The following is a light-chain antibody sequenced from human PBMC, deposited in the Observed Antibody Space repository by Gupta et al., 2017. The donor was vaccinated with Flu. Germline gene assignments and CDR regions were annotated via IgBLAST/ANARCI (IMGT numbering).Light chain of an antibody. Sequence: QSVLTQLPSVSAAPGQQVHISRPGRTSNIGNNNVSWYHQLPRTAPNLLIYYNNKRPSGIPDRCSGAKTAASATLGITGLQTGDEADYYCGTWYNSLSAGVFGGGTKLTVL. CDR1: TSNIGNNN. CDR3: GTWYNSLSAGV. V-gene: IGLV1-51*01. CDR2: YNN. J-gene: IGLJ3*02.